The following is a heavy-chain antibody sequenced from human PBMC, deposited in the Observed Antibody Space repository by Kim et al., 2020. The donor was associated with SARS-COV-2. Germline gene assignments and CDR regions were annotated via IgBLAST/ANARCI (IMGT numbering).Heavy chain of an antibody. D-gene: IGHD6-13*01. V-gene: IGHV1-2*02. Sequence: ASVKVSCKASGYTFTGYYMHWVRQAPGQGLEWMGWINPNSGGTNYAQKFQGRVTMTRDTSTSTAYMELSRLRSDDTAVYYCARDSSSWQKSFDYWGQGTLVTVSS. J-gene: IGHJ4*02. CDR3: ARDSSSWQKSFDY. CDR2: INPNSGGT. CDR1: GYTFTGYY.